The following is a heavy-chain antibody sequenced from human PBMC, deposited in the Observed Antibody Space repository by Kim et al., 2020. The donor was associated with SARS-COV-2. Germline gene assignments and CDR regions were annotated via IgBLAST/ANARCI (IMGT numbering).Heavy chain of an antibody. J-gene: IGHJ4*02. Sequence: ASVKVSCRASGYTFSGYYIHWARQAPGQRLEWMGRMNPNSFGTNYAQKFQGRVTMTRDTSINTAYMELSSLRSDDTAVYYFARSKSPLPFYYWGQGTLVTLSS. CDR1: GYTFSGYY. CDR3: ARSKSPLPFYY. V-gene: IGHV1-2*06. CDR2: MNPNSFGT.